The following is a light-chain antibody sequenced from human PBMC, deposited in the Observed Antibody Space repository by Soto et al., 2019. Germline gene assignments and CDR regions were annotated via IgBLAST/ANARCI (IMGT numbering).Light chain of an antibody. CDR1: QSISSW. CDR2: DAS. CDR3: QQYRGP. V-gene: IGKV1-5*01. J-gene: IGKJ1*01. Sequence: DIQMTQSPSTLSASVGDRVTITCRASQSISSWLAWYQQKPGKAPKLLIYDASSLESGVPSRFSGSGSGTEFTLTISSLQTDDFANYYCQQYRGPFGQGTKVEIK.